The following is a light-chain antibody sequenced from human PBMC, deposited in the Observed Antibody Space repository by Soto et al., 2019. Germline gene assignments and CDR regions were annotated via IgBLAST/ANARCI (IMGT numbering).Light chain of an antibody. CDR1: QSVGKY. CDR3: QQRGNRPPWT. V-gene: IGKV3-11*01. J-gene: IGKJ1*01. Sequence: VMTQSPATLSVSPGERATLSCRASQSVGKYLVWYQQKLGQAPRLLIYDASNRATGIPARFSGSGSGTDFTPTISSLEPEDFAVYYCQQRGNRPPWTFGQGTKVDIK. CDR2: DAS.